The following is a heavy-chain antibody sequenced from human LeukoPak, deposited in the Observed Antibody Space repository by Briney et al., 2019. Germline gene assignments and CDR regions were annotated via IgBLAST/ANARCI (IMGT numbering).Heavy chain of an antibody. V-gene: IGHV4-38-2*02. CDR3: ASNTGTVLDY. D-gene: IGHD7-27*01. CDR1: GYSLSSGYY. Sequence: SETLSLTCTVSGYSLSSGYYWGWIRQPPGKGLEWIGSIYHSGSTYYNPSLKSRVTISLEMSKHQFSLNLTSVTAAHTAVYYCASNTGTVLDYWGQGALVTVSS. CDR2: IYHSGST. J-gene: IGHJ4*02.